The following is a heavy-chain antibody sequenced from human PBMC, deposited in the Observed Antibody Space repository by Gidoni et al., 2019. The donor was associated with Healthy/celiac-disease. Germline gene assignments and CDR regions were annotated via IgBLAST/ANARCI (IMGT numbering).Heavy chain of an antibody. CDR2: IIPIVGTA. Sequence: QVQLVQSGAEVKKPGSSVKVSCKASGGTFSSYAISWVRQAPGQGLEWMGGIIPIVGTANYAQKFQGRVTITADKSTSTAYMELSSLRSEDTAVYYCARYRGGDTVTYWYFDLWGRGTLVTVSS. V-gene: IGHV1-69*06. D-gene: IGHD4-17*01. CDR1: GGTFSSYA. CDR3: ARYRGGDTVTYWYFDL. J-gene: IGHJ2*01.